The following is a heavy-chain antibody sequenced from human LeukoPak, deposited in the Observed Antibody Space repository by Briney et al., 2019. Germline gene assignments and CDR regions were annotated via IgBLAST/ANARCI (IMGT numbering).Heavy chain of an antibody. CDR2: ISAYNGKT. D-gene: IGHD3-22*01. CDR1: GYTFTSYG. CDR3: ARNKYDRSGYYYYFDY. J-gene: IGHJ4*02. Sequence: ASVKVSCKASGYTFTSYGISWVRQAPGQGLEWMGWISAYNGKTKYAQKLQGRVAMTTDTSTNTAYMELRSLRSDDTAAYYCARNKYDRSGYYYYFDYWGQGTLVTVS. V-gene: IGHV1-18*01.